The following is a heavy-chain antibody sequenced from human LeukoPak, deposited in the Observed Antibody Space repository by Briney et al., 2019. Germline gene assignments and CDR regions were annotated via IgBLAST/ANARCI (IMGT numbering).Heavy chain of an antibody. J-gene: IGHJ4*02. CDR3: ASLGSGSSPIIDFDY. CDR2: IDPSGGST. D-gene: IGHD3-10*01. Sequence: ASVKVSCKASGYTFTSYYMHWVRQAPGQGLEWMGIIDPSGGSTNYAQKFQGRITMTRDTSTSTVYMELSSLRSEDTAIYYCASLGSGSSPIIDFDYWGQRTLVTVSS. CDR1: GYTFTSYY. V-gene: IGHV1-46*01.